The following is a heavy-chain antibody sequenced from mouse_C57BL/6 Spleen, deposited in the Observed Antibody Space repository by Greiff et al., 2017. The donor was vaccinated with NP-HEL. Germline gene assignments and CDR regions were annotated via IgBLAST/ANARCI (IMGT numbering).Heavy chain of an antibody. Sequence: VKLVESGAELVKPGASVKISCKASGYAFSSYWMNWVKQRPGKGLEWIGQIYPGDGDTNYNGKFKGKATLTADKSSSTAYMQLSSLTSEDSAVYFCARSGKNWDYFDYWGQGTTLTVSS. J-gene: IGHJ2*01. CDR1: GYAFSSYW. V-gene: IGHV1-80*01. CDR2: IYPGDGDT. CDR3: ARSGKNWDYFDY. D-gene: IGHD4-1*01.